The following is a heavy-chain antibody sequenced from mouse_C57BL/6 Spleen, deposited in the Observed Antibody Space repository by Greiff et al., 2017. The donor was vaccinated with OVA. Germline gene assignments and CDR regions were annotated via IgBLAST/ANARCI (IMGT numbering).Heavy chain of an antibody. CDR3: ARTVITTVVATNYFDY. Sequence: VQLQQSGAELVRPGTSVKVSCKASGYAFTNYLIEWVKQRPGQGLEWIGVINPGSGGTNYNEKFKGKATLTADKSSSTAYMQLSSLTSEDSAVYFCARTVITTVVATNYFDYRGQGTTLTVSS. CDR1: GYAFTNYL. J-gene: IGHJ2*01. D-gene: IGHD1-1*01. V-gene: IGHV1-54*01. CDR2: INPGSGGT.